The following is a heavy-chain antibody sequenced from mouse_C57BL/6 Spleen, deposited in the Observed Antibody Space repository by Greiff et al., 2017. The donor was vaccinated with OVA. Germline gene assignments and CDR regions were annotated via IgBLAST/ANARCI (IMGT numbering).Heavy chain of an antibody. CDR3: ASRDYDAMDY. V-gene: IGHV1-26*01. CDR2: INPNNGGT. Sequence: VQLQQSGPELVKPGASVKISCKASGYTFTDYYMNWVKQSHGKSLEWIGDINPNNGGTSYNQKFKGKATLTVDKSSSTAYMELRSLTSEDAAVYYCASRDYDAMDYWGQGTSVTVSS. J-gene: IGHJ4*01. CDR1: GYTFTDYY.